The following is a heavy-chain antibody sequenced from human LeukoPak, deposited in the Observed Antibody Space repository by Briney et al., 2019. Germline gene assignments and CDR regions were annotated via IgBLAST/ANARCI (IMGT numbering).Heavy chain of an antibody. V-gene: IGHV3-7*04. CDR1: GFTFSTYW. J-gene: IGHJ4*02. CDR3: ARDRSFFDY. CDR2: KKQDGSEK. Sequence: GGSLRLSCAASGFTFSTYWMTWVRQAPGKGLEWVDNKKQDGSEKYYVDSVKGRFTISRDNAKNSLYLQMNSLRAEDTALYYCARDRSFFDYWGQGTLVTVSS.